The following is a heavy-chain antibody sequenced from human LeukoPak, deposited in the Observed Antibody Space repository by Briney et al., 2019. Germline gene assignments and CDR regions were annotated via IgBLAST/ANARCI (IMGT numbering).Heavy chain of an antibody. D-gene: IGHD5-18*01. J-gene: IGHJ5*02. V-gene: IGHV2-26*01. CDR2: IFWNDEK. CDR1: GFSLSNARMG. CDR3: ARIAPHTALVTNWFAP. Sequence: SGPTLVNPTGTLTQTCTVSGFSLSNARMGVSWIRQPPGKALEWLAHIFWNDEKSYSTSLKSRLTISKDTSKSQVVLTMTNMDPVDTATYYCARIAPHTALVTNWFAPWGQGTLVTVSS.